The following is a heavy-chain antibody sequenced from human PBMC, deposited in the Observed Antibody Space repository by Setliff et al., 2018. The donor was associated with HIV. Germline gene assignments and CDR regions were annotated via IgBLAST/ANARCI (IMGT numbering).Heavy chain of an antibody. Sequence: SETLSLTCTVSGDSMSSDNYFWVWVRQPPGKGLEWMGNIFHSGNTYYSPSLKSRVTMSLDTSMNQFSLKLKHVTAADTAIYYCAREQYHFVVDYYYYYGMDVWGQGNTVTVSS. V-gene: IGHV4-39*02. CDR2: IFHSGNT. CDR3: AREQYHFVVDYYYYYGMDV. J-gene: IGHJ6*02. CDR1: GDSMSSDNYF. D-gene: IGHD2-15*01.